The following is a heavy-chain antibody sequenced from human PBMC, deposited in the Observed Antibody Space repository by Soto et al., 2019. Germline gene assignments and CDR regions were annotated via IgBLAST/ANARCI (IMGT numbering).Heavy chain of an antibody. V-gene: IGHV4-31*03. D-gene: IGHD3-22*01. J-gene: IGHJ4*02. CDR2: IYYSGST. CDR1: GGSISSGGYY. CDR3: ARVREDYYDSSGYLS. Sequence: SETLSLTCTVSGGSISSGGYYWSWIRQHPGKGLEWIGYIYYSGSTYYNPSLKSRVTISVDTSKNQFSLKLSSVTAADTAVYYCARVREDYYDSSGYLSWGQGTLVTVSS.